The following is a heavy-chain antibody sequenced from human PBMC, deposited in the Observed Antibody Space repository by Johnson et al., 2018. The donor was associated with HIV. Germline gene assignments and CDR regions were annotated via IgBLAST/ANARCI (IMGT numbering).Heavy chain of an antibody. V-gene: IGHV3-66*02. J-gene: IGHJ3*02. CDR3: AKDRGRPGTPAALDS. CDR1: GFTVSSNY. CDR2: IYSGGGT. Sequence: VQLVESGGGLVQPGGSLRLSCAASGFTVSSNYMSWVRQAPGKGLEWVSVIYSGGGTYYEDSVKGRFTISRDNFKNTLFLQMNSLRPEDTARYYCAKDRGRPGTPAALDSWGQGTVVTVSS. D-gene: IGHD1-26*01.